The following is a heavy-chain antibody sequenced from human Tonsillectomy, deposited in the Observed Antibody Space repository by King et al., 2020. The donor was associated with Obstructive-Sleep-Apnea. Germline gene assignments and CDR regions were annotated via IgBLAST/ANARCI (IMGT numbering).Heavy chain of an antibody. V-gene: IGHV3-30*04. Sequence: HVQLVESGGGVVQPGRSLRLSCAASGFTFSSYAMHWVRQAPGKGLEWGAVISYDGSNKYYADSVKGRFTISRDNSKNTLYLQMNSLRAEDTAVYYCARAKHRYYYDSSGYYYGFQHWGQGTLSPSPQ. D-gene: IGHD3-22*01. J-gene: IGHJ1*01. CDR1: GFTFSSYA. CDR3: ARAKHRYYYDSSGYYYGFQH. CDR2: ISYDGSNK.